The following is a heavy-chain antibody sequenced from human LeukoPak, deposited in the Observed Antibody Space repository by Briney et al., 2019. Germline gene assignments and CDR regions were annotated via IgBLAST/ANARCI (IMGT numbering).Heavy chain of an antibody. CDR2: ISGSGGST. D-gene: IGHD2-2*01. J-gene: IGHJ3*02. CDR3: AKGHIVVVPAALGAFDI. CDR1: GFTFSSYA. V-gene: IGHV3-23*01. Sequence: GGSLRLSCAASGFTFSSYAMSWVRQAPGKGLEWVSAISGSGGSTYYADSVKGRFTISRDNSKNTLYLQMNSLRAEDTAVYYCAKGHIVVVPAALGAFDIWGQGTMVTVSS.